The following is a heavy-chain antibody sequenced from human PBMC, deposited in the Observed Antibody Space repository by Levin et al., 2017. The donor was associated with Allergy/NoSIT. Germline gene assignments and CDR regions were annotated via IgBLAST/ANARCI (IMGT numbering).Heavy chain of an antibody. Sequence: PSETLSLTCTVSGGSISSYYWSWIRQPPGKGLEWIGYIYYSGSTNYNPSLKSRVTISVDTSKNQFSLKLSSVTAADTAVYYCARGSSSGWSSLYFQHWGQGTLVTVSS. CDR2: IYYSGST. J-gene: IGHJ1*01. V-gene: IGHV4-59*08. CDR3: ARGSSSGWSSLYFQH. D-gene: IGHD6-19*01. CDR1: GGSISSYY.